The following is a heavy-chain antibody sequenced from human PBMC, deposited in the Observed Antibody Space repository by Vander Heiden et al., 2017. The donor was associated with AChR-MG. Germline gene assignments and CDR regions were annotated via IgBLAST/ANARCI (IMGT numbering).Heavy chain of an antibody. CDR2: ISGSGGST. D-gene: IGHD6-6*01. J-gene: IGHJ6*03. Sequence: EVQLLESGGGLVQPGGSLRLSCAASGFTFSSYAMSWVRQAPGKELEWVSAISGSGGSTYYADSVKGRFTISRDNSKNTLYLQMNSLRAEDTAVYYCAKGGRAPRRYSSSFTSYYYYYMDVWGKGTTVTVSS. CDR1: GFTFSSYA. V-gene: IGHV3-23*01. CDR3: AKGGRAPRRYSSSFTSYYYYYMDV.